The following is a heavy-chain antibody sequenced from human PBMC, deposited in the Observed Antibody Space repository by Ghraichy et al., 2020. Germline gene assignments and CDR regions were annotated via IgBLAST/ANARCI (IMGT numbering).Heavy chain of an antibody. CDR3: ARDCRTHGATTSHLFDY. V-gene: IGHV3-48*03. J-gene: IGHJ4*02. Sequence: GGTLRLSCAASGFSFNDYELNWVRQAPGKGLEWVSYISNTGSPIYYADSVKGRFTISRDNAKNSLYLQMNSLRAEDTAVYYCARDCRTHGATTSHLFDYWGQGTLVTVSS. CDR1: GFSFNDYE. D-gene: IGHD1-1*01. CDR2: ISNTGSPI.